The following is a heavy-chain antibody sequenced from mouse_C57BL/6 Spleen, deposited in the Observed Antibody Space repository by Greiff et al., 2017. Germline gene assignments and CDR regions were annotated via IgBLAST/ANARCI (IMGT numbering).Heavy chain of an antibody. J-gene: IGHJ2*01. Sequence: EVQLQQSVAELVRPGASVKLSCTASGFNIKNTYMHWVKQRPEQGLEWIGRIDPANGNTTYAPKFQGKATITADTSSNTAYLQLSSLTSEDTAIYYCASITTVVEGNFDYWGQGTTLTVSS. CDR2: IDPANGNT. D-gene: IGHD1-1*01. V-gene: IGHV14-3*01. CDR1: GFNIKNTY. CDR3: ASITTVVEGNFDY.